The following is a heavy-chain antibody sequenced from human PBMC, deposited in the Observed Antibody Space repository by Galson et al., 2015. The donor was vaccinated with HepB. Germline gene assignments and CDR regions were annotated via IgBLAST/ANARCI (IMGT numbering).Heavy chain of an antibody. CDR1: GFTFNRFG. CDR3: ARDLALGTTIISDY. Sequence: SLRLSCAASGFTFNRFGMHWVRQAPGKGLEWVAVTRYDGSEKYYASSVKGRFSISRDNSRNTLYLQMNSLRAEDTAIYYCARDLALGTTIISDYWGQGTLVTVSS. V-gene: IGHV3-33*01. CDR2: TRYDGSEK. J-gene: IGHJ4*02. D-gene: IGHD1-7*01.